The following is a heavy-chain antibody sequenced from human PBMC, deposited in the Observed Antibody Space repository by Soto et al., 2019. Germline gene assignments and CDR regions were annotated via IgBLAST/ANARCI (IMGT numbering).Heavy chain of an antibody. Sequence: QVQLQESGPGLVKPSQTLSLTCTVSGGSISSGGYYWSWIRQHPGKGLEWIGYIYYSGSTYYNPSLKGRVTISVDTSKNQFSLKLSSVTAADTAVYYCARERGGYCSSTSCYRGRYYYYGMDVWGQGTTVTVSS. V-gene: IGHV4-31*03. CDR2: IYYSGST. D-gene: IGHD2-2*02. CDR1: GGSISSGGYY. CDR3: ARERGGYCSSTSCYRGRYYYYGMDV. J-gene: IGHJ6*02.